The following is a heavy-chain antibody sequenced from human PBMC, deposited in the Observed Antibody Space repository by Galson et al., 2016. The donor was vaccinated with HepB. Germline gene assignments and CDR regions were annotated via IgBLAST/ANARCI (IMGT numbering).Heavy chain of an antibody. V-gene: IGHV3-23*01. CDR2: ISDIGANT. D-gene: IGHD2-15*01. CDR1: GFIFNSHA. CDR3: ARNRHCSGGSCYGA. Sequence: SLRLSCAGSGFIFNSHAMSWVRQAPGKGLELVSAISDIGANTYHADFVKGRFTISRDSSKNTLYLQMNSLRAEDTAVYYCARNRHCSGGSCYGAWGQGTLVTVSS. J-gene: IGHJ5*02.